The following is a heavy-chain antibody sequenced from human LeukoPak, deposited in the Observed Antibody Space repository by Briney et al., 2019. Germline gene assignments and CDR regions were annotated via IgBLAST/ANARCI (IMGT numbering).Heavy chain of an antibody. J-gene: IGHJ4*02. CDR3: ARSGEPLYYFDY. CDR1: GGTFSSYA. D-gene: IGHD1-14*01. CDR2: IIPIFGTA. V-gene: IGHV1-69*06. Sequence: SVKVSCKASGGTFSSYAISWVRQAPGQGLEWMGGIIPIFGTANYAQKFQGRVTITADKSTSTAYMELSSLRSEDTAVYYCARSGEPLYYFDYWGQGTLVTVSS.